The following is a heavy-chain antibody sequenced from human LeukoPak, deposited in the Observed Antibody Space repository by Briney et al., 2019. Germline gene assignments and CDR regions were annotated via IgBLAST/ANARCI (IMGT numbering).Heavy chain of an antibody. CDR3: ARKGYSGSYGTNY. CDR1: GESFSGYY. CDR2: INHSGST. Sequence: SETLSLTCAAYGESFSGYYWSWLRQPTGKGLEWIGEINHSGSTNYNPSLKSRVTISVDTSKNQFSLKLSSVTAADTAVYYCARKGYSGSYGTNYWGQGTLVTVSS. D-gene: IGHD1-26*01. V-gene: IGHV4-34*01. J-gene: IGHJ4*02.